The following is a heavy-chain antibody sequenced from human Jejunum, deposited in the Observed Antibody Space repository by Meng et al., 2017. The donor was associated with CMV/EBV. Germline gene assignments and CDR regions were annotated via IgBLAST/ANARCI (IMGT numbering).Heavy chain of an antibody. Sequence: FRSFAISWVRQAPGQGLEWMGAVIPMFPTRKYEQKFQGRVTFTTDESTTTAHMELSSLGSEDTAVYYCARDLRGSGLLDYYYGLDVWGQGTLVTVSS. CDR3: ARDLRGSGLLDYYYGLDV. V-gene: IGHV1-69*05. CDR2: VIPMFPTR. J-gene: IGHJ6*02. D-gene: IGHD3-16*01. CDR1: FRSFA.